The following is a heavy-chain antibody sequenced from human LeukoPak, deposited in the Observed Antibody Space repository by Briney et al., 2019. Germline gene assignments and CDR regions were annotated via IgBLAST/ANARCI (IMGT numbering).Heavy chain of an antibody. D-gene: IGHD1-1*01. CDR3: ASKLERLGLVDY. Sequence: PSETLSLTCAVYGGSFSGYYWSWIRQPPGKGLEWIGEINHRGNTNYNPSLKSRVTLSVDTSKNQFSLKMTSVTAADTAVYYCASKLERLGLVDYWGQGTLVTVSS. CDR1: GGSFSGYY. V-gene: IGHV4-34*01. J-gene: IGHJ4*02. CDR2: INHRGNT.